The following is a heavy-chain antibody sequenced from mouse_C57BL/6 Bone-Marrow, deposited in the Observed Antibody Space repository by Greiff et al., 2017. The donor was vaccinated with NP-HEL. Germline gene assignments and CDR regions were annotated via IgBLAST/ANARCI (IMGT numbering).Heavy chain of an antibody. D-gene: IGHD1-1*01. CDR3: ARYYGSSPRWYFDV. J-gene: IGHJ1*03. CDR2: IRHGGGST. CDR1: GFPFSDYY. Sequence: EVKLQESGGGLVQPGGSLQLSCAASGFPFSDYYMSLVRQTPEKRLEWVAYIRHGGGSTYYPDTVKGRFTISRDNAKNTLYLQMSRLKSEDTAMYYCARYYGSSPRWYFDVWGTGTTVTVSS. V-gene: IGHV5-12*01.